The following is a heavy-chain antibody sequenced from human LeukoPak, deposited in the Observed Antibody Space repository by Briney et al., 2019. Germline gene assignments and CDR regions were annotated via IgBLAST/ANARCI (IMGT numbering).Heavy chain of an antibody. D-gene: IGHD6-6*01. CDR3: ARGSSSSVLNWFDP. V-gene: IGHV4-34*01. CDR2: INHSGST. Sequence: PGGSLRLSCAASGFTFSSYAMSWIRQPPGKGLEWIGEINHSGSTNYNPSLKSRVTISVDTSKNQFSLKLSSVTAADTAVYYCARGSSSSVLNWFDPWGQGTLVTVSS. CDR1: GFTFSSYA. J-gene: IGHJ5*02.